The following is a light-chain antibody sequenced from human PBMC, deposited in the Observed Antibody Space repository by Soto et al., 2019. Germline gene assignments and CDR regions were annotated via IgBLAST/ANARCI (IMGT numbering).Light chain of an antibody. CDR2: WAS. Sequence: DIVMTQSPDSLAVSLGERATINCKSSQSVLFSSNNKNYLAWYQQKAGQPPKLVLYWASTRESGIPDRFSGSGSETEFTLTISSLQAEDVAVYYCHQYVGLPYTFGQGTKLEIK. V-gene: IGKV4-1*01. CDR3: HQYVGLPYT. CDR1: QSVLFSSNNKNY. J-gene: IGKJ2*01.